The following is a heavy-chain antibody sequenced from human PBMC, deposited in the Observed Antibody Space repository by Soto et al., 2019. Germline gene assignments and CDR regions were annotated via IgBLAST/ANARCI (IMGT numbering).Heavy chain of an antibody. Sequence: PGEPMKISCEFSEYTFAHYWTGWVEQLPGKGLELVAIIYPSDSRTIYSPSFQGQVTISADKSISTAYLQWTSLKASDTAIYYCSKFKYSTSVRYLQHWGQGTRVTVSS. V-gene: IGHV5-51*07. CDR3: SKFKYSTSVRYLQH. CDR2: IYPSDSRT. D-gene: IGHD6-6*01. CDR1: EYTFAHYW. J-gene: IGHJ1*01.